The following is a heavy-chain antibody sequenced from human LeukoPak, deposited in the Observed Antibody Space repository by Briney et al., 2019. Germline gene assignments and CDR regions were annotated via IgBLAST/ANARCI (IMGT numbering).Heavy chain of an antibody. CDR3: AELGITMIGGV. CDR1: GFTFTTYW. J-gene: IGHJ6*04. D-gene: IGHD3-10*02. CDR2: IKQDGTEK. V-gene: IGHV3-7*01. Sequence: PGGSLRLSCAASGFTFTTYWMSWVRQTPGKGLEWVANIKQDGTEKYYVDSVKGRFTISRDNAKNSLYLQMNSLRAEDTAVYYCAELGITMIGGVWGKGTTVTISS.